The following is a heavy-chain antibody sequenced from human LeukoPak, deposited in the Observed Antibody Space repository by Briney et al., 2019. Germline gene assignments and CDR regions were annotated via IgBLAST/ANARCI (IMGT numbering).Heavy chain of an antibody. CDR1: GYTLTELS. V-gene: IGHV1-24*01. D-gene: IGHD4-17*01. J-gene: IGHJ3*02. Sequence: GVSVKVSCKVSGYTLTELSMHWVRQAPGKGLEWMGGFDPEDGETIYAQKFQGRVTMTEDTSTDTAYMELSSLRSEDTAVYYCARNGDYDDAFDIWGQGTMVTVSS. CDR2: FDPEDGET. CDR3: ARNGDYDDAFDI.